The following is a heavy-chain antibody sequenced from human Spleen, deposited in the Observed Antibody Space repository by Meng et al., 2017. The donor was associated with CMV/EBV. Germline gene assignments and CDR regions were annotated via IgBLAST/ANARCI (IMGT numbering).Heavy chain of an antibody. CDR2: ISWDGGDT. D-gene: IGHD6-6*01. CDR3: AKGSTAPSLYGMGV. Sequence: GESLKISCAASGFTFDDYGMHWVRQAPGKGLEWVSFISWDGGDTYYADSVRGRFTISRDNSKNSLYLQMNSLRPEDTALYYCAKGSTAPSLYGMGVWGQGTTVTVSS. V-gene: IGHV3-43D*03. CDR1: GFTFDDYG. J-gene: IGHJ6*02.